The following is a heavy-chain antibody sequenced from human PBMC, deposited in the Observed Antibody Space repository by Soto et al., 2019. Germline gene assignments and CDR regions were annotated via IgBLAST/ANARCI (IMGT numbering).Heavy chain of an antibody. Sequence: GESLKISGKGSGYSFTSYWIGWVRQMPGKGLEWMGIIYPGDSDTRYSPSFQGQVTISADKSISTAYLQWSSLKASDTAMYYCATTFLAYCGGDCYSPFYYGMDVWGQGTTVTVSS. CDR2: IYPGDSDT. V-gene: IGHV5-51*01. D-gene: IGHD2-21*02. J-gene: IGHJ6*02. CDR3: ATTFLAYCGGDCYSPFYYGMDV. CDR1: GYSFTSYW.